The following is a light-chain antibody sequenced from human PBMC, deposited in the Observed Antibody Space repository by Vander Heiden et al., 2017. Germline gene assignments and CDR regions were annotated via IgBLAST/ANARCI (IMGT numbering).Light chain of an antibody. CDR3: QQDKNSRT. Sequence: ELVMTQSPATLSVSPGERATLSCRASQSININLAWYQQQPGHAHRLLIYGASTSASGVPGRFSGSGSGTEFTLTISSLQSEDFAVYYRQQDKNSRTFGQGTQVEIK. CDR1: QSININ. J-gene: IGKJ1*01. CDR2: GAS. V-gene: IGKV3-15*01.